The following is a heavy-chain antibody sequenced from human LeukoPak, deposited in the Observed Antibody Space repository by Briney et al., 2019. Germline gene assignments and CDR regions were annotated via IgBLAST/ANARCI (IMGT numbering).Heavy chain of an antibody. CDR2: INPANGYT. V-gene: IGHV1-3*03. CDR3: AIRDGHTDH. Sequence: ASVKVSCKTSGYTFTNYAMHWGRQAPGQTIEWLAWINPANGYTRYSQHFQDRVTVSSDTSADTAYMEMSSLRSEDKAIYYCAIRDGHTDHWGQGTLVTVSS. J-gene: IGHJ4*02. D-gene: IGHD5-24*01. CDR1: GYTFTNYA.